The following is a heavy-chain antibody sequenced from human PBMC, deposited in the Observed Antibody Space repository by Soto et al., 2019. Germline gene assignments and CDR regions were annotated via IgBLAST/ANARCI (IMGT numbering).Heavy chain of an antibody. V-gene: IGHV4-39*01. CDR1: GGSISSSSYY. CDR3: ARQALRFLEWLWVPMELWWFDP. CDR2: IYYSGST. D-gene: IGHD3-3*01. J-gene: IGHJ5*02. Sequence: PSETLSLTCTVSGGSISSSSYYWGWIRQPPGKGLEWIGSIYYSGSTYYNPSLKSRVTISVDTSKNQFSLKLSSVTAADTAVYYCARQALRFLEWLWVPMELWWFDPWGLGTLVTVSS.